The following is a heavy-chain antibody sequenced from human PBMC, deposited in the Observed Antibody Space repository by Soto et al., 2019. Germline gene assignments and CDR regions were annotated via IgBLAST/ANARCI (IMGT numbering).Heavy chain of an antibody. D-gene: IGHD2-15*01. Sequence: PGGSLRLSCVVSGFTFSSYWMSWVRQAPGKGLEWVASIKQDGSEKYYVDSVRGRFTISRDNAKNSLYLRINTLRAEDTAVYYCARVSAQSGYCSGGSCYLDYWGQGP. CDR1: GFTFSSYW. J-gene: IGHJ4*02. V-gene: IGHV3-7*01. CDR2: IKQDGSEK. CDR3: ARVSAQSGYCSGGSCYLDY.